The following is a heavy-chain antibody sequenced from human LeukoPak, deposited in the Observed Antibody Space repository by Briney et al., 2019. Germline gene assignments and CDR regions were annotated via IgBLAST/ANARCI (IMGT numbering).Heavy chain of an antibody. CDR2: IKQDGTEK. J-gene: IGHJ4*02. CDR3: ARAELLSLDY. Sequence: GGSLRLSCAASGFSFTTYWMSWVRQAPGKGLEWVANIKQDGTEKYYVDSVKGRFTISRDNSKNTLYLQMNSLRVEDTAVYYCARAELLSLDYWGQGTLVTVSS. D-gene: IGHD1-7*01. V-gene: IGHV3-7*01. CDR1: GFSFTTYW.